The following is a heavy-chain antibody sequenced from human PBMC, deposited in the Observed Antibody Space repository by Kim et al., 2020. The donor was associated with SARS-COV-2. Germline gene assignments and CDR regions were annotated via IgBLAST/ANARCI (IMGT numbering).Heavy chain of an antibody. D-gene: IGHD3-10*01. V-gene: IGHV3-21*01. Sequence: GGSLRLSCAASGFTFSSYSMNWVRQAPGKGLEWVSSISSSSSYIYYADSVKGRFTISRDNAKNSLYLQMNSLRAEDTAVYYCARAEVRGVIPVDYWGQGTLVTVSS. CDR3: ARAEVRGVIPVDY. J-gene: IGHJ4*02. CDR1: GFTFSSYS. CDR2: ISSSSSYI.